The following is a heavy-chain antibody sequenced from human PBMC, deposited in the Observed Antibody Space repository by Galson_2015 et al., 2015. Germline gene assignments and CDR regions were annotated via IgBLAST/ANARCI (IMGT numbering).Heavy chain of an antibody. V-gene: IGHV3-15*01. CDR2: ITRKTDGGTA. CDR3: CPYSTMAGGVFAS. CDR1: GFTFSDAY. Sequence: SLRLSCAASGFTFSDAYMTWVRQAPGKGLEWVGRITRKTDGGTADYAAVVKGRFTISRDDSKNTLFLQMNDLKTEDTAVYYCCPYSTMAGGVFASWGQGTLVTVSS. J-gene: IGHJ4*02. D-gene: IGHD3-10*01.